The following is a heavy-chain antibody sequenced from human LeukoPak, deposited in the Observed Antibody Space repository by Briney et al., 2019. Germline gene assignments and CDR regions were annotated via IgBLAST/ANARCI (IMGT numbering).Heavy chain of an antibody. CDR1: DASISVDGHY. CDR3: ARHASGEPPRY. CDR2: IHHTGTT. D-gene: IGHD7-27*01. V-gene: IGHV4-39*01. J-gene: IGHJ4*02. Sequence: SETLSLICIVSDASISVDGHYWAWIRRPPGKGLEWVASIHHTGTTYYNPSLKSRVTISVDRSKNQYSLQFTSVIAADTAVYYGARHASGEPPRYWGQGTLVTVSS.